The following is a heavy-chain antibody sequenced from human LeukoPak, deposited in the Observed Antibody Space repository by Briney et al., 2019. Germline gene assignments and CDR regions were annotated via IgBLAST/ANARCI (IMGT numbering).Heavy chain of an antibody. CDR1: GFKFDDYG. J-gene: IGHJ5*02. D-gene: IGHD2-2*02. CDR3: ARDRCSSTSCYNTPNWFDP. CDR2: INWNGGSK. Sequence: GGSLRLSCAASGFKFDDYGMSWVRQVPGKGLEWVSGINWNGGSKGYADSVKGRFTISRDNAKNSVYLQMNSLRSEDTAFYHCARDRCSSTSCYNTPNWFDPWGQGTLVTVSS. V-gene: IGHV3-20*01.